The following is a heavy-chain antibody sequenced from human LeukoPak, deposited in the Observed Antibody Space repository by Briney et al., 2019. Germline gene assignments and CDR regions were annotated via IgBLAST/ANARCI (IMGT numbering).Heavy chain of an antibody. CDR3: VTREDGDGIDY. CDR1: GVSISSGGYY. J-gene: IGHJ4*02. Sequence: SQTLSLTCTVSGVSISSGGYYWSWIRQHPGKGLEWIGYIYYSGSTYYNPSLKSRVTISVDTSKNQFSLKLSSVTAADTAVYYCVTREDGDGIDYWGQGTLVTVSS. V-gene: IGHV4-31*03. D-gene: IGHD4-17*01. CDR2: IYYSGST.